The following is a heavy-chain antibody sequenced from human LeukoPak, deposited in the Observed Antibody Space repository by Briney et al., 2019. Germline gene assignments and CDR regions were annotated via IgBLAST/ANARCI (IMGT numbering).Heavy chain of an antibody. Sequence: AASLKISCEGSGYSFTSSWIGWVRQMPGKGLEWMGIIYPGDSDIRYSPSFQGQVTISADKSITTAYLQWSSLKASDTAIYYCARGLYCSGGSCRFDYWGQGTLVTVSS. CDR3: ARGLYCSGGSCRFDY. D-gene: IGHD2-15*01. CDR1: GYSFTSSW. V-gene: IGHV5-51*01. CDR2: IYPGDSDI. J-gene: IGHJ4*02.